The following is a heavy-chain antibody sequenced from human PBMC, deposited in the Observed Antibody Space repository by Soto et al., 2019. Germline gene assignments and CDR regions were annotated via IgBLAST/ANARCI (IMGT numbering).Heavy chain of an antibody. CDR3: TRPRSRYCRGGSCYNY. D-gene: IGHD2-15*01. Sequence: GGSLRLSCAASGFTFSGSAMHWVRQASGKGLEWVGRIRSKANSYATAYAASVKGRFTISRDDSKNTAYLQMNSLKTEDTAVYYCTRPRSRYCRGGSCYNYWGHGTLVTVSS. J-gene: IGHJ4*01. CDR2: IRSKANSYAT. CDR1: GFTFSGSA. V-gene: IGHV3-73*01.